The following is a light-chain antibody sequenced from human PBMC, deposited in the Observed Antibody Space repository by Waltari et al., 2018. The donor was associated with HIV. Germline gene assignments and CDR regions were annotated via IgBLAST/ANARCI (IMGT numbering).Light chain of an antibody. CDR1: VVDSGPEIY. CDR3: SSYSTITSLFV. J-gene: IGLJ1*01. V-gene: IGLV2-14*01. CDR2: MLS. Sequence: QSALAQPASVSGSPGQEITIPCAGAVVDSGPEIYVSWYQQHPGRAPRLIIYMLSRRPSGVSDRFSGSSSGMSATLTISGLQSDDEAHYYCSSYSTITSLFVFGTGTRVTVL.